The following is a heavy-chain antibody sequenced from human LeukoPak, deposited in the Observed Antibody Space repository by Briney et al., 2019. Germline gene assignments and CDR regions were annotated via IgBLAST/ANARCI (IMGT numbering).Heavy chain of an antibody. J-gene: IGHJ4*02. Sequence: GGSLRLSCAASGFTFSNYSMNWVRQAPGKGLEWVANIKQDGSEKYYVDSVKGRFTISRDNAKNSLYLQMNSLRAEDTAVYYCARDLPRYDFWSGTMGYWGQGTLVTVSS. D-gene: IGHD3-3*01. CDR3: ARDLPRYDFWSGTMGY. CDR2: IKQDGSEK. CDR1: GFTFSNYS. V-gene: IGHV3-7*01.